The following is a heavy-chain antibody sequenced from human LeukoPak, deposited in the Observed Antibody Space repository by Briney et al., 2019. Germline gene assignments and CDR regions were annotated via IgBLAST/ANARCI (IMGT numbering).Heavy chain of an antibody. CDR2: ISGSGGST. V-gene: IGHV3-23*01. CDR3: AKGKQWLETLDY. Sequence: PGGSLRLSCAASGFTFSSYAMSWVRQAPGKGLEWVSAISGSGGSTYCADSVKGRFTISRDNSKNTLYLQMNSLRAEDTAVYYCAKGKQWLETLDYWGQGTLVTVSS. D-gene: IGHD6-19*01. CDR1: GFTFSSYA. J-gene: IGHJ4*02.